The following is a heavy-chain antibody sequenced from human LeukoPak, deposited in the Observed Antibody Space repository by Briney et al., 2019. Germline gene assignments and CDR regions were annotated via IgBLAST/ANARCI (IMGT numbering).Heavy chain of an antibody. J-gene: IGHJ4*02. V-gene: IGHV4-34*01. Sequence: SETLSLTCAVYGGSFSGDYWSWIRQPPGKGLEWIGEINHGGSTNYNPSLKRRGTISADTSKNQFSLNLSSVTAADTHVYYRARSLPALKRPMLGVRGVYDYWGQGTLVTVSS. D-gene: IGHD3-10*01. CDR3: ARSLPALKRPMLGVRGVYDY. CDR2: INHGGST. CDR1: GGSFSGDY.